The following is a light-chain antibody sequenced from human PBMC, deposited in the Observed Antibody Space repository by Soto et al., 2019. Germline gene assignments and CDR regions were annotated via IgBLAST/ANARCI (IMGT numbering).Light chain of an antibody. CDR3: QQLWTYPLT. V-gene: IGKV1-5*03. CDR2: QAS. Sequence: DIQMTQSPSTLSASVGDRVTITCRASQSINTWLAWYQQKPGKAPRFLIYQASSLESGVPSRFSGSGFGTEFTLTISNLQPDDFATYYCQQLWTYPLTFGGGTKVEI. CDR1: QSINTW. J-gene: IGKJ4*01.